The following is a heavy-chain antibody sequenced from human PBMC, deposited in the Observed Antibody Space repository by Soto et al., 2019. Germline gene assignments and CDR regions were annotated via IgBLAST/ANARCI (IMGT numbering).Heavy chain of an antibody. CDR2: ISAYNGNT. V-gene: IGHV1-18*01. CDR1: GYTCTSYG. Sequence: SVKVSRKASGYTCTSYGISRVRKAPRQGLEWMGWISAYNGNTNYAQKLQGRVTMTTDTSTSTAYMELRSLRSDDTAVYYCAREYCSGGSCYAYFDYWGQGTLVTVSS. J-gene: IGHJ4*02. CDR3: AREYCSGGSCYAYFDY. D-gene: IGHD2-15*01.